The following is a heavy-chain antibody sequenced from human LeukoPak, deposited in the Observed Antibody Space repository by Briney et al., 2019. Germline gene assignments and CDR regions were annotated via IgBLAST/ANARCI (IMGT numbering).Heavy chain of an antibody. CDR1: GFTFSSYW. CDR3: VRRGGSDGWGAFDI. Sequence: GGSLRLSCAASGFTFSSYWMHWVRQAPGKGLLWVSRINSDGSSTSYADSVKGRFTISRDNAKNTLSLQMNSLSCEDTAIYYCVRRGGSDGWGAFDIWGQGTVVTVSS. CDR2: INSDGSST. D-gene: IGHD5-24*01. J-gene: IGHJ3*02. V-gene: IGHV3-74*01.